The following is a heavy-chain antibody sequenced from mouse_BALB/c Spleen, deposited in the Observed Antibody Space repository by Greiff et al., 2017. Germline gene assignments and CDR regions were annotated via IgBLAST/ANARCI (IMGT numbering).Heavy chain of an antibody. CDR2: IDPANGNT. J-gene: IGHJ2*01. CDR1: GFNIKDTY. D-gene: IGHD2-3*01. Sequence: VQLQQSGAELVKPGASVKLSSTASGFNIKDTYMHWVKQRPEQGLEWIGRIDPANGNTKYDPKFQGKATITADTSSNTAYLQLSSLTSEDTAVYYCARWLLRNFDYWGQGTTLTVSS. V-gene: IGHV14-3*02. CDR3: ARWLLRNFDY.